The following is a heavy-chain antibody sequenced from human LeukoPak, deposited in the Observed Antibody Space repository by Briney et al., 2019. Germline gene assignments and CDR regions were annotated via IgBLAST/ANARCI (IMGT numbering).Heavy chain of an antibody. CDR3: ARDFNWAFDF. V-gene: IGHV3-48*01. D-gene: IGHD1-1*01. CDR2: ISSSSSTI. J-gene: IGHJ4*02. CDR1: GFTFSSYS. Sequence: GGSLRLSCAASGFTFSSYSMNWVRQAPGKGLEWVSYISSSSSTIYYADSVKGRFTISRDNAKNSVYLQMTSLRAEASAVYYCARDFNWAFDFWGPGILVTASS.